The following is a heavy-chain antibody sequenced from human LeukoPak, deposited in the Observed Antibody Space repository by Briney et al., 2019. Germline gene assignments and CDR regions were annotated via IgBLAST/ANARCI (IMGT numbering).Heavy chain of an antibody. CDR2: INPNSGGT. CDR1: GYTFTGYY. D-gene: IGHD3-22*01. CDR3: ARGCDESRQFVYFQH. V-gene: IGHV1-2*02. J-gene: IGHJ1*01. Sequence: ASVKVSCKASGYTFTGYYMHWVRQAPGQGLEWMGWINPNSGGTNYAQKVEGGVTMTGDTSISTVYMELSRLAADDTPGCFCARGCDESRQFVYFQHWGQGTLVTVSS.